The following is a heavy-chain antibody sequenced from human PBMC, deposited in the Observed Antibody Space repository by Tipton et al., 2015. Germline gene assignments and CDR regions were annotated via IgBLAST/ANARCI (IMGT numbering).Heavy chain of an antibody. J-gene: IGHJ4*02. CDR1: GFTFSKYY. V-gene: IGHV3-21*01. Sequence: SLRLSCAASGFTFSKYYMNWVRQAPGKGLEWVSSISALNTYIYYADSVKGRSTISRDNAKNSLYLQMDSLRAEDTAVYYCGRSSGNYYGGNYWGQGTLVTVSS. D-gene: IGHD1-26*01. CDR2: ISALNTYI. CDR3: GRSSGNYYGGNY.